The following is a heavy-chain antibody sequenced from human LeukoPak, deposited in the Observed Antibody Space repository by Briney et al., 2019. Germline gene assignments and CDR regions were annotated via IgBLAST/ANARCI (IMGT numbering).Heavy chain of an antibody. D-gene: IGHD3-16*02. V-gene: IGHV3-7*01. Sequence: PGGSLRLSCAASGFTFSSYWMSWVRQAPGKGLEWVANIKQDGSEKYYVDSVKGRFTIPRDNAKNSLYLQMNSLRAEDTAVYYCAREGSRSSNAFDIWGQGTMVTVSS. J-gene: IGHJ3*02. CDR1: GFTFSSYW. CDR3: AREGSRSSNAFDI. CDR2: IKQDGSEK.